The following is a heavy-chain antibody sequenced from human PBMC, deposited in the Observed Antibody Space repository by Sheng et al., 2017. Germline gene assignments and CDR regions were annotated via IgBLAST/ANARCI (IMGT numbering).Heavy chain of an antibody. D-gene: IGHD2-15*01. Sequence: SVTEVKKPGASVKVSCKPSGYTFTDNGVSWVRQAPGQGLEWMGWISANTGNTIYAQKLQGRVTMTRDTSTKTVYMDLRSLRPEDTAIYYCARDRLHALDYWGQGTRV. CDR1: GYTFTDNG. CDR2: ISANTGNT. CDR3: ARDRLHALDY. V-gene: IGHV1-18*01. J-gene: IGHJ4*02.